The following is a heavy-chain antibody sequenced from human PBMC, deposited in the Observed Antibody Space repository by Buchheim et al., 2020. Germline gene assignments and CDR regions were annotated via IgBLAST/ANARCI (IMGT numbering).Heavy chain of an antibody. CDR2: IKSKTDGGTT. D-gene: IGHD6-13*01. CDR1: GFTFSNAW. J-gene: IGHJ6*02. Sequence: EVQLVESGGGLVKPGGSLRLSCAASGFTFSNAWMNWVRQAPGKGLEWVGRIKSKTDGGTTDYAAPVQGRFTISRDDSKNTLYLQMNSLKTEDTAVYYCTTRLSSSWYLYYYYGMDVWGQGTT. V-gene: IGHV3-15*07. CDR3: TTRLSSSWYLYYYYGMDV.